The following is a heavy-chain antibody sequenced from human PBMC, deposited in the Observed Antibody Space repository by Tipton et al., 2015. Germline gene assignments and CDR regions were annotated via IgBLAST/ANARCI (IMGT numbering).Heavy chain of an antibody. CDR2: IYPDDSDT. CDR1: GYRFTKSW. J-gene: IGHJ4*02. CDR3: ARRLPYFEWSKVYYFDF. D-gene: IGHD3-9*01. V-gene: IGHV5-51*01. Sequence: VQLVQSGAEVKKPGESLTISCKTSGYRFTKSWIGWVRQMPGKGLEWMGSIYPDDSDTRYSPSFQGQVTISADRSTSTAYLQWSSLKASDTAVYYCARRLPYFEWSKVYYFDFWGQGSPVTVS.